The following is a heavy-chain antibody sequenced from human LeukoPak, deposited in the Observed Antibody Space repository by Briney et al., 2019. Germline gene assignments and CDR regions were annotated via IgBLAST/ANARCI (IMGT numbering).Heavy chain of an antibody. CDR1: GFTFSSYS. CDR3: ARGGIQLWSFPFDY. CDR2: ISSSSSTI. J-gene: IGHJ4*02. D-gene: IGHD5-18*01. Sequence: PGGSLRLSCAASGFTFSSYSMNWVRQAPGKGLEWVSYISSSSSTIYYADSVKGRFTISRDNSKNTLYLQMNSLRAEDTAVYYCARGGIQLWSFPFDYWGQGTLVTVSS. V-gene: IGHV3-48*01.